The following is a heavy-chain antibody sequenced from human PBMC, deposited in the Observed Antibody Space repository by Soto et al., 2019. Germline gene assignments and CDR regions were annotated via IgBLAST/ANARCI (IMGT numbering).Heavy chain of an antibody. CDR2: ISYDGSNK. J-gene: IGHJ6*02. CDR1: GFTFSSYG. CDR3: AKYRNWEVTLPHYYYGMDV. V-gene: IGHV3-30*18. D-gene: IGHD7-27*01. Sequence: QVPLVESGGGVVQPGRSLRLSCAASGFTFSSYGMHWVRQAPGKGLEWVAVISYDGSNKYYADSVKGRFTISRDNYKNKLYLRMSSLRAEDTAVYYCAKYRNWEVTLPHYYYGMDVWGQGTTVTVSS.